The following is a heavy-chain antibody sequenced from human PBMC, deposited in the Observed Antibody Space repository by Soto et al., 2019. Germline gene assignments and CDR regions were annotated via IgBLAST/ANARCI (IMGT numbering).Heavy chain of an antibody. Sequence: PVGSLRLSCVASGFTFSRHGLSWVRQAPGKGLEWVSTINPSGDSTFYADSVKGRFTISRDNSKNTVYLQMNSLSVGDTAVYLCAKVDVSTAGSLDYWGQGALVTVS. D-gene: IGHD6-13*01. V-gene: IGHV3-23*01. CDR1: GFTFSRHG. CDR2: INPSGDST. CDR3: AKVDVSTAGSLDY. J-gene: IGHJ4*02.